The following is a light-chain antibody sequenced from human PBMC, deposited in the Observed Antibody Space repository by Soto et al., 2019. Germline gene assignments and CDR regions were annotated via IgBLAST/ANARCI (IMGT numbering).Light chain of an antibody. Sequence: EVVLTQSPATLSLSPGERATLSCRASENVRTFVDWYQQKPGQAPRLLIYGASNRATGIPARFSGSGSGTDFTLTISRLEPEDFAVYHCQQYNKWSSISFGQGTRLEI. CDR1: ENVRTF. CDR2: GAS. J-gene: IGKJ5*01. CDR3: QQYNKWSSIS. V-gene: IGKV3-11*01.